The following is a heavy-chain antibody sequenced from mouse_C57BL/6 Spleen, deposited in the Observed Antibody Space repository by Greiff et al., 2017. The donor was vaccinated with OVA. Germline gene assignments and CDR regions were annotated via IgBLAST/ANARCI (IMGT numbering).Heavy chain of an antibody. Sequence: VQLQQSGPGLVKPSQSLSLTCSVTGYSITSGYYWNWIRQFPGNKLEWMGYISYDGSNNYNPSLKNRISITRDTSKNQFFLKLNSVTTEDTATYYCARGLGVFYWGQGTTLTVSS. J-gene: IGHJ2*01. D-gene: IGHD4-1*01. CDR1: GYSITSGYY. CDR2: ISYDGSN. CDR3: ARGLGVFY. V-gene: IGHV3-6*01.